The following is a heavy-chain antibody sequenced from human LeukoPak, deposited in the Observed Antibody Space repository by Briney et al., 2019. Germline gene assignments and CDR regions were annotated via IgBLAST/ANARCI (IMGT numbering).Heavy chain of an antibody. D-gene: IGHD3-10*01. Sequence: SETLSLTCTVSGGSISSYYWSWIRQPPGKGLEWIGYIYHSGSTYYNPSLKSRVTISVDRSKNQFSLKLSSVTAADTAVYYCARSLWFGELLGWFDPWGQGTLVTVSS. CDR2: IYHSGST. CDR3: ARSLWFGELLGWFDP. V-gene: IGHV4-59*12. CDR1: GGSISSYY. J-gene: IGHJ5*02.